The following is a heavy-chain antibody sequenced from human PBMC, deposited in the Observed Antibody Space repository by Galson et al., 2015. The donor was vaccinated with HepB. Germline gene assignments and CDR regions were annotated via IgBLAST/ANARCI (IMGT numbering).Heavy chain of an antibody. CDR1: SGSISSSSYY. CDR2: IYYSGSA. J-gene: IGHJ6*02. D-gene: IGHD2-21*02. CDR3: AIAVVVTPFGRGLYYYYGMDV. V-gene: IGHV4-39*01. Sequence: SETLSLTCTVSSGSISSSSYYWGWIRQPPGKGLEWIGSIYYSGSAYYNPSLKSRVTISVDTSKNQFSLKLSSVTAADTAVYYCAIAVVVTPFGRGLYYYYGMDVWGQGTTVTVSS.